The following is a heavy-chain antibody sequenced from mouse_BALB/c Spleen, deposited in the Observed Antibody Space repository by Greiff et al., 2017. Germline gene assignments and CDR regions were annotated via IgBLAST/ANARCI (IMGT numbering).Heavy chain of an antibody. CDR1: GYSITSDYA. CDR3: ARGDYGYLFAY. Sequence: EVQGVESGPGLVKPSQSLSLTCTVTGYSITSDYAWNWIRQFPGNKLEWMGYISYSGSTSYNPSLKSRISITRDTSKNQFFLQLNSVTTEDTATYYCARGDYGYLFAYWGQGTLVTVSA. D-gene: IGHD1-2*01. J-gene: IGHJ3*01. V-gene: IGHV3-2*02. CDR2: ISYSGST.